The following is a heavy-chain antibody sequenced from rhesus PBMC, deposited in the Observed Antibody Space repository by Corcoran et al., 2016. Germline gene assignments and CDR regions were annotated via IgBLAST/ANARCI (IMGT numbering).Heavy chain of an antibody. Sequence: KLVETGGGSVQPGGSLQVSCAASGITFSQCGWKWVRQDPGKGLEWVSGINGATTYIDSMKGRLTVSRDNSKNMFSLEMNSLRSEDTAVYFCARGGWSSGWYAFDLWGRGVLVTVSS. CDR3: ARGGWSSGWYAFDL. V-gene: IGHV3S5*01. J-gene: IGHJ4*01. CDR1: GITFSQCG. CDR2: GINGATT. D-gene: IGHD6-31*01.